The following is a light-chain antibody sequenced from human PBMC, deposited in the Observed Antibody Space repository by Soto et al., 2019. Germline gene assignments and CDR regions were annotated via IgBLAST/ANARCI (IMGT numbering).Light chain of an antibody. J-gene: IGLJ3*02. CDR1: NSDVDAYNY. V-gene: IGLV2-14*01. CDR3: ASYTISSTRV. CDR2: EVN. Sequence: QSALTQPASVSGSPGQSITISCTGSNSDVDAYNYVSWYQQHPGKAPKLIIYEVNNRPSGVSHRFSGSKSGNTASLTISGLQADDEADYYCASYTISSTRVFGGGTKLTVL.